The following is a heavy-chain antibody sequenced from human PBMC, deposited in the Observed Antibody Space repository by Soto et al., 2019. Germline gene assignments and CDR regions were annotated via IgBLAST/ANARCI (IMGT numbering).Heavy chain of an antibody. CDR2: ISGSGGST. CDR3: AKDLDYSPASDYYYGMDV. J-gene: IGHJ6*02. Sequence: PGGSLRLSXAASGFTFNSYAMSWVRQAPGKGLEWVSAISGSGGSTFYADSVKGRFTISRDNSKNTLYLQMNSLRAEDTAVYSCAKDLDYSPASDYYYGMDVWGQGTTVTVSS. V-gene: IGHV3-23*01. D-gene: IGHD4-4*01. CDR1: GFTFNSYA.